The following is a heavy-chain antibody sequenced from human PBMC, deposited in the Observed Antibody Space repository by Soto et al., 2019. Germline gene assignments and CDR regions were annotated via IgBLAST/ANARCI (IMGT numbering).Heavy chain of an antibody. D-gene: IGHD1-26*01. Sequence: AAVKVSCKASEYTFTSYYMHWVRQAPGQGLEWMGIINPSGSSTSYAQNFQGRVTMTRDTSTSTVYMELSSLRSEDTADYYCASGRVGATPLYYYAMDVWGQGTTVTVSS. V-gene: IGHV1-46*01. J-gene: IGHJ6*02. CDR1: EYTFTSYY. CDR2: INPSGSST. CDR3: ASGRVGATPLYYYAMDV.